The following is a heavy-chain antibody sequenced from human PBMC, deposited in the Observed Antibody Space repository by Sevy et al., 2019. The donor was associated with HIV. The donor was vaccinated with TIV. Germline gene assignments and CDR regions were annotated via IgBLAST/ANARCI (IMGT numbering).Heavy chain of an antibody. V-gene: IGHV1-69*13. CDR3: ARLITMIVVGAFDI. J-gene: IGHJ3*02. D-gene: IGHD3-22*01. Sequence: ASVKVSCKASGGTFSSYAISWVRQAPGQGLEWMGGIIPIFGTANYAQKFQGRVTITADESTSTAYMELSSLRSEDTAAYYCARLITMIVVGAFDIWGQGTMVTVSS. CDR2: IIPIFGTA. CDR1: GGTFSSYA.